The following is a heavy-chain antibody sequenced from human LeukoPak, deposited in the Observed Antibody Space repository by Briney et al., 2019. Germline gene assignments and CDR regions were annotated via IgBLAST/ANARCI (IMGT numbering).Heavy chain of an antibody. V-gene: IGHV3-7*03. CDR3: ARGGGLDV. Sequence: GSLRLSCAASGFTFSRYWMNWARQAPGKGLEWVASINHNGNVNYYVDSLKGRFTISRDNAKNSLYLQMSNLRAEDTAVYFCARGGGLDVWGQGATVTVSS. CDR2: INHNGNVN. CDR1: GFTFSRYW. D-gene: IGHD3-16*01. J-gene: IGHJ6*02.